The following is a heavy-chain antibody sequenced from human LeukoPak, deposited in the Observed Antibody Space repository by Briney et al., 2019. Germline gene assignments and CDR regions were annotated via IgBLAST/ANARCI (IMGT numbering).Heavy chain of an antibody. CDR1: GYTFTGYY. D-gene: IGHD3-3*01. V-gene: IGHV1-2*02. J-gene: IGHJ5*02. CDR3: ARDITIFGVVNNWFDP. CDR2: INPNSGGT. Sequence: GASVKVSCKASGYTFTGYYMHWVRQAPGQGLEWMGWINPNSGGTNYAQKFQGRVTMTRDTSISAAYMELSRLRSDDTAVYYCARDITIFGVVNNWFDPWGQGTLVTVSS.